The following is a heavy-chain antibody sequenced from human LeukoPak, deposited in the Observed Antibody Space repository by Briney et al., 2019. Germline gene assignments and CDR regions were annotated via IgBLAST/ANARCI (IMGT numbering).Heavy chain of an antibody. V-gene: IGHV3-53*01. CDR1: GFTVSSNY. D-gene: IGHD1-7*01. J-gene: IGHJ4*02. CDR3: ARASGNYLYFDY. CDR2: IYSDGTT. Sequence: AGGSXRLSCAASGFTVSSNYMSWVRQAPGKGMEWVSVIYSDGTTYYVDSVKGRFSISRDNSKNTLFLQMNSLRAEDTAVYYCARASGNYLYFDYWGQGTLVTVSS.